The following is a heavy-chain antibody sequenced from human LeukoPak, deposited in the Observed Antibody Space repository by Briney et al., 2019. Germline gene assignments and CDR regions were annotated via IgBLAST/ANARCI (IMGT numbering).Heavy chain of an antibody. CDR3: ANLAGYSGEPRGFDY. V-gene: IGHV3-30*02. D-gene: IGHD5-12*01. J-gene: IGHJ4*02. CDR2: VWYDGSNI. Sequence: PGGSLRLSCAASGFTFSSYNMHWVRQAPGKGLEWVALVWYDGSNINYVDSVKGRFTISRDNSKNTLYLQMNSLRAEDTAVYYCANLAGYSGEPRGFDYWGQGTLVTVSS. CDR1: GFTFSSYN.